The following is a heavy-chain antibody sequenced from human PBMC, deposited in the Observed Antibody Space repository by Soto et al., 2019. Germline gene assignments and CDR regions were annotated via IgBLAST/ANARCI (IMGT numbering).Heavy chain of an antibody. V-gene: IGHV3-23*01. Sequence: GGSLRLSCVASGFSFSSYAMSWVRQAPGKGLEWVAVISGGVGNTDYADSVKGRFTISRDNSQNTVYLQLNSLRAEDTAIYYCERTSIQAAGNYWGQGTLVTVSS. J-gene: IGHJ4*02. CDR3: ERTSIQAAGNY. CDR1: GFSFSSYA. D-gene: IGHD6-13*01. CDR2: ISGGVGNT.